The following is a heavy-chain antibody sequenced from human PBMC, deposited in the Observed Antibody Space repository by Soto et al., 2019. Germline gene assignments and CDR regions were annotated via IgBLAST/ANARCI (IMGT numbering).Heavy chain of an antibody. J-gene: IGHJ5*02. Sequence: GESLKISCKGSGYRFTSYWIAWVRQMPGKGLEWMGIIYPGDSDARYSPSFKGQVTISVDKSISTAYLQWSSLKASDTAIYYCARQLGHDYINNWFDPWGQGTLVTVSS. V-gene: IGHV5-51*01. CDR2: IYPGDSDA. D-gene: IGHD4-4*01. CDR1: GYRFTSYW. CDR3: ARQLGHDYINNWFDP.